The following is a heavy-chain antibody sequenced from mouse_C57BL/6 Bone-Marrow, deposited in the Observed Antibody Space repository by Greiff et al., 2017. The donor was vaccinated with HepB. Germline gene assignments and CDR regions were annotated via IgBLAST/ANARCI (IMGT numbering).Heavy chain of an antibody. CDR2: IYPGDGDT. Sequence: VKLQESGPELVKPGASVKISCKASGYAFSSSWMNWVKQRPGKGLEWIGRIYPGDGDTNYNGKFKGKATLTVDKSSSTAYMQLSSLTSEDSAVYFCAVYGNYDYWGQGTTLTVSS. D-gene: IGHD2-1*01. CDR1: GYAFSSSW. V-gene: IGHV1-82*01. CDR3: AVYGNYDY. J-gene: IGHJ2*01.